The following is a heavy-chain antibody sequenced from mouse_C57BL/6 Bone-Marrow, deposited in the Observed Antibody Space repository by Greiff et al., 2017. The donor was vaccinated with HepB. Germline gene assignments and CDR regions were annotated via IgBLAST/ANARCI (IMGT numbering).Heavy chain of an antibody. CDR2: INPSSGYT. J-gene: IGHJ2*01. D-gene: IGHD3-3*01. V-gene: IGHV1-7*01. CDR3: ARETKLGWYYFDY. Sequence: QVQLQQSGAELAKPGASVTLSCKASGYTFTSYWMHWVKQRPGQGLEWIGYINPSSGYTKYNQKFKDKATLTADKSSSTAYMQLSSLTYADSAVYYCARETKLGWYYFDYWGQGTTLTVSS. CDR1: GYTFTSYW.